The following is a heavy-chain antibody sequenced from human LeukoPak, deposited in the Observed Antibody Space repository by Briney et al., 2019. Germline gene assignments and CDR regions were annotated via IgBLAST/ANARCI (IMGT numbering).Heavy chain of an antibody. D-gene: IGHD2-2*01. J-gene: IGHJ2*01. Sequence: GGSLRLSCVTSGFIFSDYGFHWVRQAPGKGLEWVALIRPDANKKSYPDSMKGRFTVSRDNSENTVYLQMNSLRAEDTAMYYCVVVMVPAALWQFDLWGRGTQVTVSS. CDR3: VVVMVPAALWQFDL. CDR1: GFIFSDYG. CDR2: IRPDANKK. V-gene: IGHV3-30*02.